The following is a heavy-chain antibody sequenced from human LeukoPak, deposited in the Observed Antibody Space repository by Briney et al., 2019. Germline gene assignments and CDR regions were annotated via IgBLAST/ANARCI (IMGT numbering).Heavy chain of an antibody. V-gene: IGHV1-2*02. Sequence: ASVTLSCKASGYTFTGYYMHWVRQAPGQGLEWMGWINPNSGGTNYAQKFQGRVTMTRDTSISTAYMELSRLRSDDTAVYYCAIERSTYYYDSSGSSISDWGQGTLVTVSS. J-gene: IGHJ4*02. D-gene: IGHD3-22*01. CDR2: INPNSGGT. CDR3: AIERSTYYYDSSGSSISD. CDR1: GYTFTGYY.